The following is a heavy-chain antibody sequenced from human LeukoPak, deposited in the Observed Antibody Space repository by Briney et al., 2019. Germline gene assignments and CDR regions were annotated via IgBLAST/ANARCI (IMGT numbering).Heavy chain of an antibody. CDR2: INTDESKI. CDR1: GFTFSSHW. J-gene: IGHJ3*02. Sequence: GGSLRLSCAASGFTFSSHWMHWVRHTPGKGLVWVSRINTDESKINHADSVKGRFTISRDNAKNMLYLQMNSLTAADMAVYYCARTLDTRLVRAFDIRGQGTTVTVSS. V-gene: IGHV3-74*01. CDR3: ARTLDTRLVRAFDI. D-gene: IGHD3-16*01.